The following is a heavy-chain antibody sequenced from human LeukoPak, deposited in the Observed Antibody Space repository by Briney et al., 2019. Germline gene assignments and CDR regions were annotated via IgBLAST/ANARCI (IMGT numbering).Heavy chain of an antibody. Sequence: GGSLRLSCAASGFTFSSYDMHWVRHATGKGLDWVSAIGTAGDTYYPGSVKGRFTISRENAKNSLYLQMNSLRAEDTAVYYCARDGGYGGNPNDAFDMWGQGTMVTVSS. V-gene: IGHV3-13*01. D-gene: IGHD4-23*01. J-gene: IGHJ3*02. CDR3: ARDGGYGGNPNDAFDM. CDR1: GFTFSSYD. CDR2: IGTAGDT.